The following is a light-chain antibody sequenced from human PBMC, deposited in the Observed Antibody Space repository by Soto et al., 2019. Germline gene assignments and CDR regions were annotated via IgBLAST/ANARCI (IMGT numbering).Light chain of an antibody. CDR1: SSNIGAGHV. CDR2: GSS. J-gene: IGLJ2*01. Sequence: QSALTQPPSVSGAPGQRVTISCTGSSSNIGAGHVVHWYQQFPGRAPNLLIYGSSNRPSGVPDRFSGSKSGTSASLAITGLQAEEEADYYCQSYDNTLSASVFGGGTKLTVL. CDR3: QSYDNTLSASV. V-gene: IGLV1-40*01.